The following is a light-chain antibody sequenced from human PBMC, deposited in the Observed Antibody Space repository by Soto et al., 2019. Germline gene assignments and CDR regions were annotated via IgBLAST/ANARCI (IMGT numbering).Light chain of an antibody. CDR3: QQSYSTPVT. CDR2: AAS. V-gene: IGKV1-39*01. J-gene: IGKJ2*01. Sequence: DIPMTQSPSSLSASLGARVTITCRASQSISTYLNWYQQKPGKAPNLLIFAASSLQSGVPSRFSGSGSGTDFTLTISSLQPEDFATYYCQQSYSTPVTFGQGTKLEIK. CDR1: QSISTY.